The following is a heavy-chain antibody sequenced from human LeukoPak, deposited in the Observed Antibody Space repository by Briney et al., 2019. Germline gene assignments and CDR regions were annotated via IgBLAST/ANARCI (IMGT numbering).Heavy chain of an antibody. J-gene: IGHJ6*02. V-gene: IGHV4-34*01. Sequence: PSETLSLTCAVYGGAFSGYYWSWIRQPPGKGLEWIGEINHSGSTNYNPSLKSRVTISVDTSKKQFSLKLSSVTAADTAVYYCASLGYYYGSGSPLVPYYYYGMDVWGQGTTVTVSS. D-gene: IGHD3-10*01. CDR3: ASLGYYYGSGSPLVPYYYYGMDV. CDR2: INHSGST. CDR1: GGAFSGYY.